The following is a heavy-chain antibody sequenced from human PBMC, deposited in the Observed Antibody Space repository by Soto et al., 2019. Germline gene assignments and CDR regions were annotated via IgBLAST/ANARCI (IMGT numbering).Heavy chain of an antibody. CDR1: GFSLSNARMG. J-gene: IGHJ6*02. CDR3: ARIGLSGGLPDPDWGMDV. V-gene: IGHV2-26*01. Sequence: ESGPTLVNPTETLTLTCTVSGFSLSNARMGVSWIRQPPGKALEWLAHIFSNDEKSYSTSLKSRLTISKDTSKSQVVLTMTNMDPVDTATYYCARIGLSGGLPDPDWGMDVWGQGTTVTVSS. D-gene: IGHD2-15*01. CDR2: IFSNDEK.